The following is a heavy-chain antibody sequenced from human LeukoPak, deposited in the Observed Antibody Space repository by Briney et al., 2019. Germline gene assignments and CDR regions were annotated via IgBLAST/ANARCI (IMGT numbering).Heavy chain of an antibody. J-gene: IGHJ5*02. V-gene: IGHV3-20*04. CDR2: ITWSGDKT. CDR1: GFNFDDYD. D-gene: IGHD2-2*01. Sequence: GGSVTLYCAASGFNFDDYDMSWVRPVPGQGLVWVSGITWSGDKTGYADSVRGRFATSRDNTTKSLYLQMSSLRAEDTALYYCARDPLCSSSTGCYFEDWFDPWGPGTLVTVSS. CDR3: ARDPLCSSSTGCYFEDWFDP.